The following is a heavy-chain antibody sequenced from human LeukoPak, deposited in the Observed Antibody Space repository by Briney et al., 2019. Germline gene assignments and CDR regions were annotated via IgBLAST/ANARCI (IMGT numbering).Heavy chain of an antibody. J-gene: IGHJ6*03. V-gene: IGHV4-59*01. CDR2: IYYSGST. D-gene: IGHD3-10*01. CDR1: GGSFSGYY. Sequence: PSETLSLTCAVYGGSFSGYYWSWIRQPPGKGLEWIGYIYYSGSTNYNPSLKSRVTISVDTSKNQFSLKLSSVTAADTAVYYCAGATYYYGSGSYFYYMDVWGKGTTVTVSS. CDR3: AGATYYYGSGSYFYYMDV.